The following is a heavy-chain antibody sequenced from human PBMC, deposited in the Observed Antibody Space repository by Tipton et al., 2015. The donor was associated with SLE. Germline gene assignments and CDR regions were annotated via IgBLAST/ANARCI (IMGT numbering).Heavy chain of an antibody. D-gene: IGHD3-3*01. V-gene: IGHV4-34*01. Sequence: TLSLTCAVYGGSFSVHYWSWMRQPPGKGLEWIGEINHSGSTNYNPSLKSRVTISIDTSKNQFSLKLSSVTAADTAVYYCASTRTYYDFWSAYPFDYWGQGILVTVSS. CDR1: GGSFSVHY. J-gene: IGHJ4*02. CDR2: INHSGST. CDR3: ASTRTYYDFWSAYPFDY.